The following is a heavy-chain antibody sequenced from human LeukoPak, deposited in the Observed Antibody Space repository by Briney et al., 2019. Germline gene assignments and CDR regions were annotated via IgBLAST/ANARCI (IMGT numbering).Heavy chain of an antibody. V-gene: IGHV3-48*04. D-gene: IGHD1/OR15-1a*01. J-gene: IGHJ4*02. CDR2: ISSSSSTI. Sequence: GGSLRLSCAASGFTFSSYSMNWVRQAPGKGLEWVSYISSSSSTIYYADSVKGRFTISRDNPKNSVYLQMSSLRAEDTAVYYCLVTTRSRGFDYWGQGTLVTVSS. CDR1: GFTFSSYS. CDR3: LVTTRSRGFDY.